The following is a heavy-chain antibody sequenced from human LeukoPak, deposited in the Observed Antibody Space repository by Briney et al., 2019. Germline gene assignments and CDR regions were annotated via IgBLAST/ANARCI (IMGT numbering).Heavy chain of an antibody. CDR2: ISSSGST. CDR3: ARGPYSYDSSGAFDI. CDR1: GDSISSGDYY. D-gene: IGHD3-22*01. Sequence: SETLSLTCTVSGDSISSGDYYWSWLRQPAGKGLEWIGRISSSGSTNYNPSLKSRVTISVDTSKNQFSLKLSSVTAADTAVYFCARGPYSYDSSGAFDIWGQGTMVTVSS. V-gene: IGHV4-61*02. J-gene: IGHJ3*02.